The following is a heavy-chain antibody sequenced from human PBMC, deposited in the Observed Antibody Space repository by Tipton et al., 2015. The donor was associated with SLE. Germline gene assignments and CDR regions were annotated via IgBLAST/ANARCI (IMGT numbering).Heavy chain of an antibody. V-gene: IGHV4-61*09. D-gene: IGHD3-3*02. CDR3: ARDHTLAYVDY. J-gene: IGHJ4*02. Sequence: TLSLTCTVSGGSISSGSYYWSWIRQPAGKGLEWIGYIYTSGSTNYNPSLKSRVTISVDTSKNQFSLKLSSVTAADTAVYYCARDHTLAYVDYWGQGTLVTVSS. CDR2: IYTSGST. CDR1: GGSISSGSYY.